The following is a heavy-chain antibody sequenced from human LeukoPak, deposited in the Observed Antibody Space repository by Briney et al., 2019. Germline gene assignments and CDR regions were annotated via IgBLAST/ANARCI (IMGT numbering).Heavy chain of an antibody. D-gene: IGHD3-22*01. CDR3: AKDPSSGYYYKYFDY. CDR2: ISYDGSNK. V-gene: IGHV3-30*18. CDR1: GFTFSDYY. J-gene: IGHJ4*02. Sequence: GGSLRLSCAASGFTFSDYYMSWIRQAPGKGLEWVAVISYDGSNKYYADSVKGRFTISRDNSKNTLYLQMNSLRAEDTAVYYCAKDPSSGYYYKYFDYWGQGTLVTVSS.